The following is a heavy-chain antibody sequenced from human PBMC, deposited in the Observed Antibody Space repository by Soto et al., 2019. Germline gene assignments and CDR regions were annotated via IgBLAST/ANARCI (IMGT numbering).Heavy chain of an antibody. CDR1: GFTFSNAW. J-gene: IGHJ4*02. CDR3: ATCGGDCYLNY. V-gene: IGHV3-15*01. D-gene: IGHD2-21*02. CDR2: IKSKSIGGTI. Sequence: GGSLRLSCAASGFTFSNAWMNWVRQAPGKGLEWVGRIKSKSIGGTINYAAPVKGRFTISRDDTGNTLYLQMNSLKTEDTAVYYCATCGGDCYLNYWGQGALVTVSS.